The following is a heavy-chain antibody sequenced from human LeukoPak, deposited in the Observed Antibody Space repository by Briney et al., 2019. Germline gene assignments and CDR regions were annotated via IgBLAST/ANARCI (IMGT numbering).Heavy chain of an antibody. CDR3: AKDTISGMDV. CDR1: GFTFSSYA. CDR2: ISGSGGST. D-gene: IGHD3-9*01. Sequence: GGSLRLSCTASGFTFSSYAMSWVRQAPGEGLEWVSAISGSGGSTYYADSVKGRFTISRDNFKNTLYLQMNSLRAEDTAVYYCAKDTISGMDVWGQGTTVTVSS. J-gene: IGHJ6*02. V-gene: IGHV3-23*01.